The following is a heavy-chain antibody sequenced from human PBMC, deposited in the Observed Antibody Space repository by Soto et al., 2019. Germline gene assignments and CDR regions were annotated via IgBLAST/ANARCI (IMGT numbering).Heavy chain of an antibody. CDR3: ATDLGPQCDTGYSDFWPSKNKWCDP. D-gene: IGHD3-3*01. CDR1: GASISRQY. Sequence: PSETLSLPCTFSGASISRQYWSWLRQPPGKGLEWIGYIYYSGSTNYNPSLKSRVTISIDTSRNQFSLELRSVTAAATAVYYCATDLGPQCDTGYSDFWPSKNKWCDPCGRRPLVPVSP. J-gene: IGHJ5*02. CDR2: IYYSGST. V-gene: IGHV4-59*11.